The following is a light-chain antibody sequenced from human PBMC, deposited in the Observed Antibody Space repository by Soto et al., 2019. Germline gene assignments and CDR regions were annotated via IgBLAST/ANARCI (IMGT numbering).Light chain of an antibody. J-gene: IGKJ4*01. CDR1: QSVPGSH. Sequence: IVLTQSPCTLSLSPGERATLSCRASQSVPGSHLAWYQQKPGQAPRLLLYGASTRATGIPDRFSGSGSGTDFTLTISRVEPEDFAVFYCQHYGSSPLTFGGGTKVDI. CDR3: QHYGSSPLT. V-gene: IGKV3-20*01. CDR2: GAS.